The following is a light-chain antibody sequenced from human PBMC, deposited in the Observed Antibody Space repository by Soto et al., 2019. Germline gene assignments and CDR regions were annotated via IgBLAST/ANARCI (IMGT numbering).Light chain of an antibody. CDR2: GAS. CDR1: QSVSSSY. V-gene: IGKV3-20*01. J-gene: IGKJ1*01. CDR3: QQSGSASWT. Sequence: ESVLTQSPGTLSLSPGEKATLSCRASQSVSSSYLAWYQQKPGQAPRLLIHGASSRATGIPDRFSGSGSGTDFTLTVSRLEPEDFAVYYCQQSGSASWTFGQGTKV.